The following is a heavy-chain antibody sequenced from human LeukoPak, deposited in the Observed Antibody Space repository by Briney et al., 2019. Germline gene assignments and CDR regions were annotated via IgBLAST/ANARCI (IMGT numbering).Heavy chain of an antibody. CDR3: ARGGTYFAAFDI. Sequence: SETLSLTCAVSGGSLSSGGYSWSWVRQPPGRGVECVGYIYHSGSTYYNPSLKSRVTISVDRSKNQFSLKLSPVPAADTAVYYRARGGTYFAAFDIWGQGTMVTVSS. CDR1: GGSLSSGGYS. J-gene: IGHJ3*02. V-gene: IGHV4-30-2*01. CDR2: IYHSGST. D-gene: IGHD1-26*01.